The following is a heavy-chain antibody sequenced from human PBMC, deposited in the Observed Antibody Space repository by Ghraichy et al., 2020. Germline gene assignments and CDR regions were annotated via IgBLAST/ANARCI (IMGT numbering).Heavy chain of an antibody. CDR2: ISGSGGAK. Sequence: GESLNISCAASGFTFRSYEMNWVRQAPGKGLEWVSYISGSGGAKYYADSVKGRFTTSRDNAKNSMYLQINNLRAEDTAVYYCARGGISGATFSYYYLYMDVWGGGTTVTVSS. CDR3: ARGGISGATFSYYYLYMDV. V-gene: IGHV3-48*03. J-gene: IGHJ6*03. CDR1: GFTFRSYE. D-gene: IGHD1-7*01.